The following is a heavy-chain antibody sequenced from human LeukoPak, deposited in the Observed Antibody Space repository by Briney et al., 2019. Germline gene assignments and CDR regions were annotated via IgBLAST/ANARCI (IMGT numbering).Heavy chain of an antibody. CDR1: GYTFTGYY. V-gene: IGHV1-2*02. Sequence: ASVKVSCKASGYTFTGYYMHWVRQAPGQGLEWMGWINPNSGGTNYAQKFQDRVTMTRDTSISTAYMELSRLRSDDTAVYYCASRSTDFYDILTGLPTGYWGQGTLVTVSS. D-gene: IGHD3-9*01. CDR3: ASRSTDFYDILTGLPTGY. CDR2: INPNSGGT. J-gene: IGHJ4*02.